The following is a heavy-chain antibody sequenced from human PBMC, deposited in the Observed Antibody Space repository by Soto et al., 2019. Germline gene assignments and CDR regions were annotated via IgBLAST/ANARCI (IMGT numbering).Heavy chain of an antibody. D-gene: IGHD2-2*01. J-gene: IGHJ6*03. Sequence: PGGSLRLSCAASGSTFSSYSMNWVRQAPGKGLEWVSSISSSSSYIYYADSVKGRFTISRDNAKNSLYLQMNSLRAEDTAVYYCARATRGYCSSTSCYSAEGYYYYMDVRGKGTTVTVSS. CDR3: ARATRGYCSSTSCYSAEGYYYYMDV. CDR2: ISSSSSYI. CDR1: GSTFSSYS. V-gene: IGHV3-21*01.